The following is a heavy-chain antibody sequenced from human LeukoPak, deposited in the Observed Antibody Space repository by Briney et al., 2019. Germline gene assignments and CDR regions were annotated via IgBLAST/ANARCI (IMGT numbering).Heavy chain of an antibody. D-gene: IGHD6-6*01. J-gene: IGHJ4*02. Sequence: GESLKISCKASGYSFTNYWIGWVRQRPGKGLEWMGIIYPGDFDSRYSPSFRGQVTISADESISTAYLQWSSLKASDTAVYYCARWLGHSSSSLYYFDYWGQGTLVTVSS. V-gene: IGHV5-51*01. CDR2: IYPGDFDS. CDR3: ARWLGHSSSSLYYFDY. CDR1: GYSFTNYW.